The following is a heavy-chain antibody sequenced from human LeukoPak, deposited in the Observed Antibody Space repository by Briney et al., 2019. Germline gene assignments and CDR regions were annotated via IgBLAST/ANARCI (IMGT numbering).Heavy chain of an antibody. CDR3: ARAGRMSAAADAFDY. D-gene: IGHD6-13*01. CDR1: GYSISSGYY. Sequence: SETLSLTCAVSGYSISSGYYWGWIRQPPGKGLEWIGSIYHSGSTYYNPSLKSRVTISVDPSKNQFSLKLSSVTAADTAVYYCARAGRMSAAADAFDYWGQGTLVTVSS. J-gene: IGHJ4*02. V-gene: IGHV4-38-2*01. CDR2: IYHSGST.